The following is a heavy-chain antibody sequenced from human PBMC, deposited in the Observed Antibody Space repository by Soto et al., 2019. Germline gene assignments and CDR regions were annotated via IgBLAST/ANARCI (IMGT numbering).Heavy chain of an antibody. J-gene: IGHJ5*02. V-gene: IGHV4-31*03. Sequence: QVQLQESGPGLVKPSQTLSLTCTVSGGSISSGGYYWSWIRQHPGKGLEWIGYLYYSGRTYYNPSRKSRVTISVDTSKNQFSLKLSSVTAADTAVYYCARVAPDIVVVPAAIGGWFDPWGQGTLVTVSS. CDR2: LYYSGRT. D-gene: IGHD2-2*01. CDR1: GGSISSGGYY. CDR3: ARVAPDIVVVPAAIGGWFDP.